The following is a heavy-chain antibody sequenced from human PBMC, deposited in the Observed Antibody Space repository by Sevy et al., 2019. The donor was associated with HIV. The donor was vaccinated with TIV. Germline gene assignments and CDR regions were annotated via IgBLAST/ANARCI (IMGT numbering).Heavy chain of an antibody. J-gene: IGHJ6*03. CDR2: SNPSGGYT. D-gene: IGHD6-13*01. CDR3: ASLAAASGLDYMDV. Sequence: VSVKVSCKASGYTLTSHYMHWVRQAPGQGLEWMGISNPSGGYTRYAQKFQGRVIMTSDTYTSTAYMELSSLRSDDTAVYYCASLAAASGLDYMDVWGKGTTVTVSS. V-gene: IGHV1-46*01. CDR1: GYTLTSHY.